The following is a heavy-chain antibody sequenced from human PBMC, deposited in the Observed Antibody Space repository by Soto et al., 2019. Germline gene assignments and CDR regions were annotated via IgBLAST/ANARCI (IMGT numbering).Heavy chain of an antibody. V-gene: IGHV1-18*01. CDR1: GYTFTSYG. J-gene: IGHJ6*03. Sequence: ASVKVSCKASGYTFTSYGITWVRQAPGQGLEWMGWISVYNGNTNYASRFQGRVTMTTDTSTSTAYMELRSLSSDDTAVYYCARDGRWWYHVGGKGPTATAPS. D-gene: IGHD2-15*01. CDR3: ARDGRWWYHV. CDR2: ISVYNGNT.